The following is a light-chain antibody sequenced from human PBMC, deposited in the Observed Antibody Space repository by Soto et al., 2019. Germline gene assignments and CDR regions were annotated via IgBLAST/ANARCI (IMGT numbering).Light chain of an antibody. CDR2: EVS. CDR1: TTDIGGYNS. Sequence: QSALTQPTSVSESPGQSITISCTGTTTDIGGYNSVSWYQQYPDKAPKLIIFEVSNRPSGVSNRFSASKSGNTASLIISGLQAEDEADYYCSSHTSSSSFRVFGTGTKLTVL. V-gene: IGLV2-14*01. J-gene: IGLJ1*01. CDR3: SSHTSSSSFRV.